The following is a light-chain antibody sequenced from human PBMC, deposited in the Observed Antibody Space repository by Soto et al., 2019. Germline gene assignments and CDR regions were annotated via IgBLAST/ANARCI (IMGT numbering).Light chain of an antibody. CDR3: QQYNNWPRT. V-gene: IGKV3-15*01. J-gene: IGKJ1*01. Sequence: TQSPATLSVSPGERATLSCRASQGVSSDLAWYHQKPGQAPRLLIYGASTRATGIPARFSGSGSGTEFTLTINSLQSEDFAVYYCQQYNNWPRTFGQGTKVDNK. CDR1: QGVSSD. CDR2: GAS.